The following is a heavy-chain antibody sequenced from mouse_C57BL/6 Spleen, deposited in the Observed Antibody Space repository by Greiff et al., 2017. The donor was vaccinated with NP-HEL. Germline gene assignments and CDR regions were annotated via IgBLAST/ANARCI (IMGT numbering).Heavy chain of an antibody. J-gene: IGHJ2*01. D-gene: IGHD2-1*01. V-gene: IGHV5-17*01. CDR2: ISSGSSTI. CDR3: ARAIYYGNPYYLDY. CDR1: GFSFSDYG. Sequence: EVNVVESGGGLVKPGGSLKLSCAASGFSFSDYGMHWVRQAPEKGLEWVAYISSGSSTIYYAHTVKGRFTFSRDHASNTLFLQMTSLRSEDTAMDYCARAIYYGNPYYLDYWGQGTTLTVSS.